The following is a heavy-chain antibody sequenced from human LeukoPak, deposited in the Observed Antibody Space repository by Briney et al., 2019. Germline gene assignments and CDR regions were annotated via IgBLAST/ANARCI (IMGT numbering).Heavy chain of an antibody. CDR3: ARIYARPRYYYMDV. V-gene: IGHV1-2*02. CDR2: INPNNGGT. D-gene: IGHD6-6*01. CDR1: GYTFTDYY. Sequence: ASVKVSCKAPGYTFTDYYMHWVRQAPGQGLEWMGWINPNNGGTNYAQNFQGRVTMTRDTSISTAYMELSKLTSDDTAVYYCARIYARPRYYYMDVWGKGTTVTVSS. J-gene: IGHJ6*03.